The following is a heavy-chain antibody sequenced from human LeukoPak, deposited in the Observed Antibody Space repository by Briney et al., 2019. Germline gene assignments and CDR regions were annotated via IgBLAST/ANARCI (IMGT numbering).Heavy chain of an antibody. V-gene: IGHV1-69*06. CDR3: ARRRGWTTAIDAFDI. Sequence: SVKVSCKASGGTFSSYAISWVRQAPGQGLEWMGGIIPIFGTANYARKFQGRVTITADKSTSTAYMELSSLRSEDTAVYYCARRRGWTTAIDAFDIWGQGTMVTVSS. J-gene: IGHJ3*02. CDR2: IIPIFGTA. D-gene: IGHD2-21*02. CDR1: GGTFSSYA.